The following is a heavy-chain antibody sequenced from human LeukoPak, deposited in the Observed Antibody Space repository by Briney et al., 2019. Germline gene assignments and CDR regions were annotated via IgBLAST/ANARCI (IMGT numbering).Heavy chain of an antibody. CDR2: ISQDGSRT. V-gene: IGHV3-7*03. CDR3: ARSYCSGNKCYSDWYFDL. CDR1: GMTFRSYW. D-gene: IGHD2-15*01. J-gene: IGHJ2*01. Sequence: GGSLRLSCAASGMTFRSYWLSWVRQVPGKGLEWVAKISQDGSRTDYVDSVRGRVTISREYAKNSLYLKMNSLRADDTAVYYCARSYCSGNKCYSDWYFDLWGRGTQVIVSS.